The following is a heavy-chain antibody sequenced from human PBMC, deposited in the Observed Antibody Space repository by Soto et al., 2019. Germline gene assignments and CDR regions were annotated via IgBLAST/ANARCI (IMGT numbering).Heavy chain of an antibody. CDR3: ARSVDP. Sequence: SETLSLTCTFSGGSISSRGYYWSWIRQHPGKGLEWIGYIFYSGTTYYNPSLKSRVTISVDTSKNQFSLKLSSVTAADTAVYYCARSVDPWGQGTLVTVS. CDR1: GGSISSRGYY. J-gene: IGHJ5*02. V-gene: IGHV4-31*03. CDR2: IFYSGTT.